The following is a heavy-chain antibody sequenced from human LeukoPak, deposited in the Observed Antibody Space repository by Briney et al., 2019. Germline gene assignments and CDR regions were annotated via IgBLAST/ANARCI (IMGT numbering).Heavy chain of an antibody. Sequence: PGGSLRLSRAASGFGFSVYWMRWVRQAPGKGLVWVAHINEDGTSASHADSVKGRFTISRDNAKNTLYLQMNSLTVEDTAVYYCARVPTNSYGFGQWGQGSLVTVSS. J-gene: IGHJ4*02. CDR3: ARVPTNSYGFGQ. D-gene: IGHD5-18*01. CDR2: INEDGTSA. V-gene: IGHV3-74*01. CDR1: GFGFSVYW.